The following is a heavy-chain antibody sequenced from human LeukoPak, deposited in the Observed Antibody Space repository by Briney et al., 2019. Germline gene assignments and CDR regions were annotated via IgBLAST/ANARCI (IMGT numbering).Heavy chain of an antibody. CDR3: ARDGVTVARDDYYYYYYMDV. CDR1: GFTFSSYG. V-gene: IGHV3-30*03. Sequence: PGGSLRLSCAASGFTFSSYGMHWVRQTPGKGLEWVAVISYDGSNKYYADSVKGRFTISRDNSKNTLYLQMNSLRAEDTAVYYCARDGVTVARDDYYYYYYMDVWGKGTTVTVSS. D-gene: IGHD4-23*01. J-gene: IGHJ6*03. CDR2: ISYDGSNK.